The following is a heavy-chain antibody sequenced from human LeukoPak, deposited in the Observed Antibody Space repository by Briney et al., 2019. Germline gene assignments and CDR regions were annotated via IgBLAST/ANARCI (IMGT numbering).Heavy chain of an antibody. CDR1: GGSFSGYY. Sequence: SETLSLTCAVYGGSFSGYYWSWIRQPPGKGLEWIGEINHSGSTNYNPSLKSRVTISVDTSKNRFSLKLSSVTAADTAVYYCARDRYGSGDDNDDAFDIWGQGTMVTVSS. D-gene: IGHD3-10*01. V-gene: IGHV4-34*01. CDR2: INHSGST. CDR3: ARDRYGSGDDNDDAFDI. J-gene: IGHJ3*02.